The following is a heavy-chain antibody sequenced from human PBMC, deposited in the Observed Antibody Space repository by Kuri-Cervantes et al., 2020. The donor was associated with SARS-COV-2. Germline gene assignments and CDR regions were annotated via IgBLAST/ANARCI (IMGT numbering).Heavy chain of an antibody. CDR3: ARDSSNSGYDY. J-gene: IGHJ4*02. V-gene: IGHV3-21*01. D-gene: IGHD5-12*01. Sequence: GESLKISCAASGFTFSSYSMNWVRQAPGKGLEWVSSISSSSSYIYYADSVKGRFTISRDNAKNSLYLQMNSLRAEDTAVYYCARDSSNSGYDYWGQGTLVTVSS. CDR2: ISSSSSYI. CDR1: GFTFSSYS.